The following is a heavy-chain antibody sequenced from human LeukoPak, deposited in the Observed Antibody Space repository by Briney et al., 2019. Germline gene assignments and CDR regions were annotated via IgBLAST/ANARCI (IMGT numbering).Heavy chain of an antibody. D-gene: IGHD6-19*01. Sequence: ASVKVSCKASGGTFSSYAISWVRQAPGLGLEWMGGIIPIFSTVNYAQKFQGRVTITADESTGTAYMELSSLRSEDTAVYYCASHHERYSSGWSPHYAFDIWGQGTMVTGSS. CDR1: GGTFSSYA. V-gene: IGHV1-69*13. CDR3: ASHHERYSSGWSPHYAFDI. CDR2: IIPIFSTV. J-gene: IGHJ3*02.